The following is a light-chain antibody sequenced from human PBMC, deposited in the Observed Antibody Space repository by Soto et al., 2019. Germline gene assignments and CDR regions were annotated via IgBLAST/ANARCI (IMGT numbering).Light chain of an antibody. V-gene: IGLV4-69*01. CDR3: QTWGTAIRV. CDR1: SGHSSYA. J-gene: IGLJ3*02. Sequence: QLVLPQSPSASASLGASVKLTCTLSSGHSSYAIAWHQQQPEEGPRYLMKLNSDGTHSKGDGIPDRFSGSSSGAERYLTISSLQSEDEADYYCQTWGTAIRVFGGGTKLTVL. CDR2: LNSDGTH.